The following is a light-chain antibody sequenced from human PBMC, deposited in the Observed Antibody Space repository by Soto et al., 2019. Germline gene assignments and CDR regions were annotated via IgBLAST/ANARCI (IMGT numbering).Light chain of an antibody. J-gene: IGKJ1*01. CDR3: QQYNNWPPT. Sequence: EIVMTQSPATLSVSPGERATLSCRASQSVNSNLAWYQQKPGQAPRLLIYGASTRATGIRARFSGSGSGTEFTLTISSLQSEDFAVYYCQQYNNWPPTFGQGTKVEIK. CDR2: GAS. V-gene: IGKV3-15*01. CDR1: QSVNSN.